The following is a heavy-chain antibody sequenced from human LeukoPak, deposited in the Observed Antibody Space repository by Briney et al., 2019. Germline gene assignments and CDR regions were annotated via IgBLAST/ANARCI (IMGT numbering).Heavy chain of an antibody. CDR3: ATPSGVAGSPSYYYYYGMDV. CDR1: GYTLTELS. CDR2: FDPEDGET. Sequence: GASVKVSCKVSGYTLTELSMHWVRQAPGKGLEWMGGFDPEDGETIYAQKFQGRVTMTEDTSTDTAYMELSSLRSEDTAVYYCATPSGVAGSPSYYYYYGMDVWGQGTTVTVSS. J-gene: IGHJ6*02. V-gene: IGHV1-24*01. D-gene: IGHD6-19*01.